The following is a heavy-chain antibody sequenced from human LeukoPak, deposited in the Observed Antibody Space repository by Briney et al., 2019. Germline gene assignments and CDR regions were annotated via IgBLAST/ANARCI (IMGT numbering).Heavy chain of an antibody. V-gene: IGHV3-23*01. CDR2: ISGSGGST. CDR3: AKEVVGSGSYYPNWFDP. J-gene: IGHJ5*02. CDR1: GFTFSDYY. Sequence: GGSLRLSCAASGFTFSDYYMSWVRQAPGKGLEWVSAISGSGGSTYYADSVKGRFTISRDNSKNTLYLQMNSLRAEDTAVYYCAKEVVGSGSYYPNWFDPWGQGTLVTVSS. D-gene: IGHD3-10*01.